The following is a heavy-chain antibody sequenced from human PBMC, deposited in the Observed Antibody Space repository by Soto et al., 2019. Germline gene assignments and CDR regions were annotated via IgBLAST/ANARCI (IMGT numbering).Heavy chain of an antibody. D-gene: IGHD6-13*01. CDR3: AASDSSSWQHDY. CDR1: GDSFSSYA. V-gene: IGHV1-69*01. CDR2: IIPIFETA. Sequence: QVQLVQSGAELKKPGSSVRVSCKISGDSFSSYAISWVRQAPGEGLEWVGGIIPIFETANYAQKFQGRVTITAVVSTTTAYMEVTRLRPEDTAIFYCAASDSSSWQHDYWGQGTLITVSS. J-gene: IGHJ4*02.